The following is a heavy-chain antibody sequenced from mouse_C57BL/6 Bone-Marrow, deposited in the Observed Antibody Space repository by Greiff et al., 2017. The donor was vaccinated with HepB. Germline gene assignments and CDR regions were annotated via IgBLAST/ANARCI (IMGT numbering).Heavy chain of an antibody. V-gene: IGHV1-15*01. D-gene: IGHD2-3*01. CDR2: IDPETGGT. J-gene: IGHJ2*01. CDR3: TSYDGYYGY. Sequence: QVQLKESGAELVRPGASVTLSCKASGYTFTDYEMHWVKQTPVHGLEWIGAIDPETGGTAYNQKFKGKAILTADKSSSTAYMELRSLTSEDSAVYYCTSYDGYYGYWGQGTTLTVSS. CDR1: GYTFTDYE.